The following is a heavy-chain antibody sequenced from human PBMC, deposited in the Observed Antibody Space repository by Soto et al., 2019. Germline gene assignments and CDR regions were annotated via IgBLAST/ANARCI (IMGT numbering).Heavy chain of an antibody. D-gene: IGHD3-22*01. CDR3: ARDYDSSGDY. J-gene: IGHJ4*02. Sequence: QLQLQESGPGLVKTSETLSLTCTVSGGSISTSSYYWGWIRQPPGKGLEWIGRIYYSGSTYYNPSLNGRFTISLDTSKTPFSLKLSSVTAADTAVYYCARDYDSSGDYWGQGTLVTVSS. V-gene: IGHV4-39*01. CDR2: IYYSGST. CDR1: GGSISTSSYY.